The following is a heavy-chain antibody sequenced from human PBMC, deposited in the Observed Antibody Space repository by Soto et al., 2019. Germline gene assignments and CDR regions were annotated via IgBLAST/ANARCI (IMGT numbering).Heavy chain of an antibody. D-gene: IGHD6-13*01. Sequence: ASVKVSCKASGCTFTSYYMHWVRQAPGQGLEWMGIINPSGGSTSYAQKFQGRVTMTRDTSTSTVYMELSSLRSEDTAVYYCARAGAAKLYYYYYYMDVWGKGTSVTVSS. CDR3: ARAGAAKLYYYYYYMDV. V-gene: IGHV1-46*03. J-gene: IGHJ6*03. CDR1: GCTFTSYY. CDR2: INPSGGST.